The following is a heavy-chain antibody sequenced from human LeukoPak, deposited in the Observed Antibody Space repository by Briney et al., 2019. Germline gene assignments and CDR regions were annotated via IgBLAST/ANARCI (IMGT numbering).Heavy chain of an antibody. CDR1: GGSISSYY. J-gene: IGHJ6*02. CDR3: ARASLPGGASAGMDV. D-gene: IGHD1-14*01. Sequence: SETLSLTCTVSGGSISSYYWSWIRQPAGKGLEWIGRIYTSGSTSYNPSLKSRVTMSVDTSKNQFSLKLSSVTAADTAVYYCARASLPGGASAGMDVWGQGTTVTVSS. CDR2: IYTSGST. V-gene: IGHV4-4*07.